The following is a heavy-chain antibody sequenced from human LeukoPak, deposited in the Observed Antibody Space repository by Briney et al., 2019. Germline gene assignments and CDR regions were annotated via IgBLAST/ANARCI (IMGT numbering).Heavy chain of an antibody. CDR2: ISAYNGNT. J-gene: IGHJ4*02. CDR3: ARGVNEDYYDSSGYSYYFDY. Sequence: ASVKVSCKASGYTFTSYGISWVRQAPGQGLEWMGWISAYNGNTNYAQKLQGRVTMTTDTSTSTAYMELRSLRSDDTAVYYCARGVNEDYYDSSGYSYYFDYWGQGTLVIVSS. V-gene: IGHV1-18*01. D-gene: IGHD3-22*01. CDR1: GYTFTSYG.